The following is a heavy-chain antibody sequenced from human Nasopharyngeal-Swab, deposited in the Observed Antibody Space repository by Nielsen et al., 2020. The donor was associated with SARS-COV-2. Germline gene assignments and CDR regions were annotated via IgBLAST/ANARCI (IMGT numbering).Heavy chain of an antibody. CDR1: GFTFSSYA. V-gene: IGHV3-23*01. Sequence: GESLKISCAASGFTFSSYAMSWVRQAPGKGLEWVSAISGSSGSTYYADSVKGRFTISRDNSKNTLYLQMNSLRAEDTAVYYCAKDGMVRGAFDIWGQGTMVTVSS. D-gene: IGHD5-18*01. CDR3: AKDGMVRGAFDI. J-gene: IGHJ3*02. CDR2: ISGSSGST.